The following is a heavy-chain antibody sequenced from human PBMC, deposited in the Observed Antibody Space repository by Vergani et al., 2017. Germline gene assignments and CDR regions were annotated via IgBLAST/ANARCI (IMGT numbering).Heavy chain of an antibody. J-gene: IGHJ3*02. CDR1: GFTFSSYA. Sequence: QVQLVESGGVVVQPGRSLRLSCAASGFTFSSYAMHWVRQAPGKGLEWVAVISYDGSNKYYADSVKGRFTISRDNSKNTLYLQMNSLRAEDTAVYYCAQQGDSYGDYEAGAFDIWGQGTMVTVSS. D-gene: IGHD4-17*01. CDR2: ISYDGSNK. V-gene: IGHV3-30-3*01. CDR3: AQQGDSYGDYEAGAFDI.